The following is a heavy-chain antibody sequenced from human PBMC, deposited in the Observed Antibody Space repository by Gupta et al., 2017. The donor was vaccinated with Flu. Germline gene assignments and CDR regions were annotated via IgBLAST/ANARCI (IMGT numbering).Heavy chain of an antibody. V-gene: IGHV4-34*01. J-gene: IGHJ6*02. CDR1: GGSFSGYY. D-gene: IGHD3-10*01. CDR3: ARGGNEYYYGSGSYYARDYYYYGMDV. Sequence: QVQLQQWGAGLLKPSETLSLTCAVSGGSFSGYYWSWIRQPPGKGLAWIGEINHSGSTNYNPSLKSRVTISVDTSKNQFSLKLSSVTAADTAVYYCARGGNEYYYGSGSYYARDYYYYGMDVWGQGTTVTVSS. CDR2: INHSGST.